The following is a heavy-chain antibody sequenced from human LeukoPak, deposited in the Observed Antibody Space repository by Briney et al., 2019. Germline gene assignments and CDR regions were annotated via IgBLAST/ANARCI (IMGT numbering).Heavy chain of an antibody. D-gene: IGHD1-26*01. V-gene: IGHV1-8*01. Sequence: ASVKVSCKASGYTFTSYDVNWVRQATGQGLEWMGWMNPNSGNTGYAQKFQGRVTMTRNTSISTAYMELSSLRSEDTAVYYCARGDLIVGVHFDYWGQGTLVTVSS. CDR1: GYTFTSYD. CDR2: MNPNSGNT. CDR3: ARGDLIVGVHFDY. J-gene: IGHJ4*02.